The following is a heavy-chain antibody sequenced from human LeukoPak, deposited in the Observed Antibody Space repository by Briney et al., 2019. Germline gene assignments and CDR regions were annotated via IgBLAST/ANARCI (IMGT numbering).Heavy chain of an antibody. V-gene: IGHV3-23*01. J-gene: IGHJ6*03. CDR3: ARDIVGATLYYYYYYYMDV. D-gene: IGHD1-26*01. CDR2: ISGSGGST. Sequence: GESLRLSCAASGFTFSSYAMSWVRQAPGKGLEWVSAISGSGGSTYYADSVKGRFTISRDNSKNTLYLQMNSLRAEDTAVYYCARDIVGATLYYYYYYYMDVWGKGTTVTISS. CDR1: GFTFSSYA.